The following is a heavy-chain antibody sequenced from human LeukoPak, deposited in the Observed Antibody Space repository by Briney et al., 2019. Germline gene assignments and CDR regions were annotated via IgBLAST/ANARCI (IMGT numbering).Heavy chain of an antibody. D-gene: IGHD6-19*01. J-gene: IGHJ6*03. V-gene: IGHV4-4*07. CDR3: AREEQWLATYYMDV. CDR2: IYTSGST. Sequence: SETLSLTCTVSGGAISSYYWSWIRQPAGKGLEWIGRIYTSGSTNYNPSLKSRVTMSVDTSKNQFSLKLSSVTAADTAVYYCAREEQWLATYYMDVWGKGTTVTVSS. CDR1: GGAISSYY.